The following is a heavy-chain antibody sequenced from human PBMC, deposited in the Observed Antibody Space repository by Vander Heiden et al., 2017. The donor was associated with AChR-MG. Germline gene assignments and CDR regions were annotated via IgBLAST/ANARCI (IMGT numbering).Heavy chain of an antibody. CDR3: ARLSRLVTTEAYYFDY. CDR2: IYPGDSDA. J-gene: IGHJ4*02. D-gene: IGHD6-13*01. V-gene: IGHV5-51*01. CDR1: GYTFTNYW. Sequence: EVQLVQSGPEVKKPGESLKISCKASGYTFTNYWIAWVRQVPGKGLEWMAFIYPGDSDARYSPSFQGQVTISADRTISTVYLQWSSLKASHTAVHYCARLSRLVTTEAYYFDYWVEGSLVSVSS.